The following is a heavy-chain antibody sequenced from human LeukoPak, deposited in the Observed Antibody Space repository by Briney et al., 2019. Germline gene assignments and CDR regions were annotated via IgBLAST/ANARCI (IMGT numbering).Heavy chain of an antibody. CDR2: ISAYTGNT. V-gene: IGHV1-18*01. CDR3: ASTIIVVVPAAEDAFDI. Sequence: ASVKVSCKASGYTFTSYGISWVRQAPGQGLEWMGWISAYTGNTKYAQKLQGRVTMTTDTSTSTAYMELRSLRSDDTAVYYCASTIIVVVPAAEDAFDIWGQGTMVTVSS. J-gene: IGHJ3*02. D-gene: IGHD2-2*01. CDR1: GYTFTSYG.